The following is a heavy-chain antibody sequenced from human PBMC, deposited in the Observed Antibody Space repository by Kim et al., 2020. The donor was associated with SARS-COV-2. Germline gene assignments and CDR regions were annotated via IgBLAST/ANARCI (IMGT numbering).Heavy chain of an antibody. V-gene: IGHV1-2*05. CDR1: GYTFSAYN. CDR2: ITPNSGAT. D-gene: IGHD3-16*01. Sequence: ASVKVSCRASGYTFSAYNVHWLRQAPGQGLEWMGRITPNSGATKYAHDFRDRVTINSDSSISTAYMDLSGLTSDDTVVYYCARGLPGDPVGFDNWGQGTLITVSS. J-gene: IGHJ4*02. CDR3: ARGLPGDPVGFDN.